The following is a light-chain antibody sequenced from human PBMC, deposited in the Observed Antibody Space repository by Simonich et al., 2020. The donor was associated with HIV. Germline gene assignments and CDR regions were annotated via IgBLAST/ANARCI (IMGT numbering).Light chain of an antibody. CDR1: QSLLHSDGKTY. Sequence: DIVMTQTPLSRSVTPGQPASISCKSSQSLLHSDGKTYLYWYLQKPGQSPQLLSYELSSRFSGVPDRFSGSGSGADFTLQISRVEAEDVGVYYCMQGIHLPYTFGQGTKLEIK. CDR2: ELS. V-gene: IGKV2-29*02. CDR3: MQGIHLPYT. J-gene: IGKJ2*01.